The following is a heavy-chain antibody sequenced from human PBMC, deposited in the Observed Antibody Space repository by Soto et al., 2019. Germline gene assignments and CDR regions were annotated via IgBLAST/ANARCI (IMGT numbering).Heavy chain of an antibody. J-gene: IGHJ4*02. Sequence: ASVKVSCKASGYTFTGYYMHWGRQAPGQGLEWMGWISAYNGNTNYAQKLQGRVTMTTDTSTSTAYMELRSLRSDDTAVYYCARLFYNWNYVFDYWGQGTLVTV. V-gene: IGHV1-18*04. CDR2: ISAYNGNT. CDR3: ARLFYNWNYVFDY. D-gene: IGHD1-7*01. CDR1: GYTFTGYY.